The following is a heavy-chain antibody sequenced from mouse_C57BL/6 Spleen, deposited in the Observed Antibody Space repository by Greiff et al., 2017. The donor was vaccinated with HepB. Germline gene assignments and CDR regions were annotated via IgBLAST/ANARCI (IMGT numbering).Heavy chain of an antibody. J-gene: IGHJ4*01. CDR2: INYDGSST. V-gene: IGHV5-16*01. CDR3: ARVTAQFYAMDY. D-gene: IGHD3-2*02. CDR1: GFTFSDYY. Sequence: EVKLVESEGGLVQPGSSMKLSCTASGFTFSDYYMAWVRQVPEKGLEWVANINYDGSSTYYLDSLKSRFIISRDNAKNILYLQMSSLKSEDTATYYCARVTAQFYAMDYWGQGTSVTVSS.